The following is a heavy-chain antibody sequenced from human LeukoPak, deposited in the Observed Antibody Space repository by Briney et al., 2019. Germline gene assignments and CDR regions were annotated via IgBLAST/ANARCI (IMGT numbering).Heavy chain of an antibody. D-gene: IGHD6-19*01. J-gene: IGHJ4*02. CDR3: VAGNGWLGDY. CDR1: GFSFSIYW. V-gene: IGHV3-7*01. CDR2: IESNGGDK. Sequence: PGGSLRLSCAASGFSFSIYWMSWIRQTPGKGLEYVANIESNGGDKYYVDSVKGRFPISRDNAKNSLYLQMNSLRAEDTAVYYCVAGNGWLGDYWGQGTLVTVSS.